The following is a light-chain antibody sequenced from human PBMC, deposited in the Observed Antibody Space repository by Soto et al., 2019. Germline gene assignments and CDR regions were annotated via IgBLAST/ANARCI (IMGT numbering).Light chain of an antibody. CDR3: GTWDSSLSAYV. Sequence: QSVLTQPPSVSAAPGQKVTISCSGSSSNIGNNYVSWYQQLPGTAPKLLIYDNNKRPSGIPDRFSGSKSGTSATLGITGLQTGDEADHYCGTWDSSLSAYVFGTGTKVTVL. CDR2: DNN. J-gene: IGLJ1*01. V-gene: IGLV1-51*01. CDR1: SSNIGNNY.